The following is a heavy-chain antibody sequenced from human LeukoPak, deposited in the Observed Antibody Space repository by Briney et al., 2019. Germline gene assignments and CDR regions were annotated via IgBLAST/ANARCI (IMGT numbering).Heavy chain of an antibody. Sequence: PGGPLRLSCSASGFTFSRCAMHWVRQAPGKGLEYVSAISSNGGSTYYADSVKGRFTISRDNSKNTVYLQMSSLRAEDTAVYFCVGVRWFGGANWFDPWGQGTLVTVSS. D-gene: IGHD3-10*01. J-gene: IGHJ5*02. V-gene: IGHV3-64D*09. CDR1: GFTFSRCA. CDR2: ISSNGGST. CDR3: VGVRWFGGANWFDP.